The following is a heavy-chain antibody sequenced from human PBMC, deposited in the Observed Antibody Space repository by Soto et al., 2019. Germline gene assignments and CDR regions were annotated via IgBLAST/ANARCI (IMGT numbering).Heavy chain of an antibody. CDR2: IYGHDDK. D-gene: IGHD3-22*01. V-gene: IGHV2-5*01. Sequence: QINLRESGPTLVKPTQTLTLTCTFSGFSLSTSGVGVGWIRQPPGKALEWLAIIYGHDDKRYSPSLKSRLTITKDSSKNQVVLTMTSMDPVDTATYSCAHRGTSTGYWGYCGQGTLVTVSS. CDR1: GFSLSTSGVG. CDR3: AHRGTSTGYWGY. J-gene: IGHJ4*02.